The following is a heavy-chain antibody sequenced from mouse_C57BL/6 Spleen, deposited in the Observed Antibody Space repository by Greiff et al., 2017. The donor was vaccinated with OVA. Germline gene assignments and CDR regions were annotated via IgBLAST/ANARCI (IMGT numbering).Heavy chain of an antibody. CDR2: ISDGGSYT. D-gene: IGHD2-5*01. CDR1: GFTFSSYA. J-gene: IGHJ2*01. CDR3: ARGSNYRF. Sequence: EVMLVESGGGLVKPGGSLKLSCAASGFTFSSYAMSWVRQTPEKRLEWVATISDGGSYTYYPDNVKGRFTISRDNAKNNLYLQMSHLKSEDTAMYYCARGSNYRFWGQGTTLTVSS. V-gene: IGHV5-4*03.